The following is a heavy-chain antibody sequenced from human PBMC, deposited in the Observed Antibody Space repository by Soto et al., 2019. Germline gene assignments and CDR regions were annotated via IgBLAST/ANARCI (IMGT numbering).Heavy chain of an antibody. V-gene: IGHV1-18*01. Sequence: QVQLVQSGAEVKKPGASVKVSCKASGYTFTSYGISWVRQAPGQGLEWMGWIRAYNGNTNYAQKLQGRFRMTTDTXXXXXXXXXXXXXXXXXXXYYXARDLPPEDYWGQGTLVT. CDR2: IRAYNGNT. D-gene: IGHD3-10*01. CDR1: GYTFTSYG. CDR3: ARDLPPEDY. J-gene: IGHJ4*02.